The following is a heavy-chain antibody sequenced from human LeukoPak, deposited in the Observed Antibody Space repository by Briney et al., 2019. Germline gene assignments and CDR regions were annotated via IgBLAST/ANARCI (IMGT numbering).Heavy chain of an antibody. V-gene: IGHV3-11*01. J-gene: IGHJ4*02. CDR1: GFIFSDYY. D-gene: IGHD3-10*01. CDR2: ISTSGSTI. Sequence: KSGGSLRLSCAASGFIFSDYYMSWIRKAPGKGLEGVSYISTSGSTIKYADSVKGRFTISRDNAKNALYLQMNSLRVEDTAVYYCAKDRGIISDYWGQGTLVTVSS. CDR3: AKDRGIISDY.